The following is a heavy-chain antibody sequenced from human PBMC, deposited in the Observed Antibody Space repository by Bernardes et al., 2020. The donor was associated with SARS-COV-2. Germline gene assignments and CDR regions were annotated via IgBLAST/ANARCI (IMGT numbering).Heavy chain of an antibody. CDR1: GFVFSSYG. CDR2: ISYAGSEK. Sequence: GGSLRLSCAASGFVFSSYGMHWVRQAPGKGLEWVAVISYAGSEKYYGDSVKGRFTISRDNSKNTLYLQMNSLRAEDTAVYYCAKERPVNRVDANYYYYAMDDWGQGTTVAVSS. CDR3: AKERPVNRVDANYYYYAMDD. V-gene: IGHV3-30*18. J-gene: IGHJ6*02. D-gene: IGHD3-22*01.